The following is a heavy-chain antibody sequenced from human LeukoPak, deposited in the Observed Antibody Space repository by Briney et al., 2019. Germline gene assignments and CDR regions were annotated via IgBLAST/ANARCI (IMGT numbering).Heavy chain of an antibody. J-gene: IGHJ5*01. CDR2: ISWNSGSI. CDR1: GFIFDDYA. Sequence: PGGSLRLSCAASGFIFDDYAMHWVRQAPGKGLEWVSGISWNSGSIGYADSVKGRFTISRDNAKNSLYLQMNSLRAEDTALYYCAKDLSGWFDYWGQGTLVTVSS. CDR3: AKDLSGWFDY. V-gene: IGHV3-9*01. D-gene: IGHD6-19*01.